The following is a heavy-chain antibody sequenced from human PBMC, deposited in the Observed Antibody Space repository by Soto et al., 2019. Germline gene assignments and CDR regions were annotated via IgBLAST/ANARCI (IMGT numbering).Heavy chain of an antibody. CDR1: GGSISSYY. J-gene: IGHJ6*02. V-gene: IGHV4-59*01. D-gene: IGHD3-10*01. Sequence: PSETLSLTCTVSGGSISSYYWSWIRQPPGKGLEWIGYIYYSGSTNYNPSLKSRVTMTTDTSTSTAYMVLRSLRSDDTAVYYCARDEPVRGVIIGPPYYYYGMDVWGQGTTVTVSS. CDR2: IYYSGST. CDR3: ARDEPVRGVIIGPPYYYYGMDV.